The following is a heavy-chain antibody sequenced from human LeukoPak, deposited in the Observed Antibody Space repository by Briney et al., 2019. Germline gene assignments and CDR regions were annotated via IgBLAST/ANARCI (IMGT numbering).Heavy chain of an antibody. V-gene: IGHV1-24*01. CDR1: GYTLTELS. Sequence: ASVKVSCKVSGYTLTELSMHWVRQAPGKGLEWMGGFDPEDGETIYAQKFQGRVTMTEDTSTDTAYMELSSLRSEDTAVYYCATAKGGSRPYYFDCWGQGTLVTVSS. CDR3: ATAKGGSRPYYFDC. D-gene: IGHD3-10*01. CDR2: FDPEDGET. J-gene: IGHJ4*02.